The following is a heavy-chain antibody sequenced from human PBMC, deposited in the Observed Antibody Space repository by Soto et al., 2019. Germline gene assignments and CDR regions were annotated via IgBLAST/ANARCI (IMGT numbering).Heavy chain of an antibody. CDR3: ARLTGYSSSWYVGWFDP. Sequence: ASVKVSCKASGYTFTSYGISWVRQAPGQGLEWMGWISAYNGNINYAQKLQGRVTMTTDTSTSTAYMELRSLRSDDTAVYYCARLTGYSSSWYVGWFDPWGQGTLVTVSS. V-gene: IGHV1-18*01. CDR1: GYTFTSYG. D-gene: IGHD6-13*01. CDR2: ISAYNGNI. J-gene: IGHJ5*02.